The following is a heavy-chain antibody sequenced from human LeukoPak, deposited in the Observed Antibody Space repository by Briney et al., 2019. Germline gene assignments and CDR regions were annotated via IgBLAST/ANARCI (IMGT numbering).Heavy chain of an antibody. Sequence: SETLSLTCAVSGYSISSGYYWGWIRQPPGKGLEWIGSIYHSGSTYYNPSLKSRVTISVDTSKNQFSLKLSSVTAADTAVYYCARYLRSYYDSSGYYYFDYWGQGTLVTVSS. CDR3: ARYLRSYYDSSGYYYFDY. V-gene: IGHV4-38-2*01. CDR1: GYSISSGYY. J-gene: IGHJ4*02. CDR2: IYHSGST. D-gene: IGHD3-22*01.